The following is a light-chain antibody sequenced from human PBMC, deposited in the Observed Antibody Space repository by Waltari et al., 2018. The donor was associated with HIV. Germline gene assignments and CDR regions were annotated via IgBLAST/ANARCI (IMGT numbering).Light chain of an antibody. CDR1: SSDLGAYNY. Sequence: QSALTQPASVSGSPGQSITISCTGTSSDLGAYNYVSWYQQYPGQAPRFLSHDVNKWPSGVFNGCSGSKSGNTASRTISGLQSEDEADYWCCSYAGSRSWVFGGGTKVTVL. CDR3: CSYAGSRSWV. J-gene: IGLJ3*02. CDR2: DVN. V-gene: IGLV2-23*02.